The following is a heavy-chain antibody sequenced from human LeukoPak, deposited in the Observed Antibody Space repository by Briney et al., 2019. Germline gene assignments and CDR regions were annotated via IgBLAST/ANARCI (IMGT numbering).Heavy chain of an antibody. CDR1: GFTFSSYS. D-gene: IGHD6-13*01. J-gene: IGHJ4*02. Sequence: GSLRLSCAASGFTFSSYSMNWVRQPPGKGLEWIGEINHSGSTNYNPSLKSRVTISVDTSKNQFSLKLSSVTAADTAVYYCARGQGYSSSWYFYPSFDYWGQGTLVTVSS. V-gene: IGHV4-34*01. CDR2: INHSGST. CDR3: ARGQGYSSSWYFYPSFDY.